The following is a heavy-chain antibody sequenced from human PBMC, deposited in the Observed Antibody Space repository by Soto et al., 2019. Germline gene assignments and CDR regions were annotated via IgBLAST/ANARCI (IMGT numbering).Heavy chain of an antibody. J-gene: IGHJ4*02. D-gene: IGHD1-1*01. V-gene: IGHV4-4*02. Sequence: SETLSLTCVVSDKSISKDIWWYWGRQPHGQGVEWIRGYNHTNGTLDNPALRRRGTVLADLFNRKLFPEGHSFGAADTAVYYCARARFWNLDSWGQGTPVTVSS. CDR3: ARARFWNLDS. CDR2: YNHTNGT. CDR1: DKSISKDIW.